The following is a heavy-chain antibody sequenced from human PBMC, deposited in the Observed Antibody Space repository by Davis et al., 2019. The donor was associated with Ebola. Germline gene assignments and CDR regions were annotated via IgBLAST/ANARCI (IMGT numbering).Heavy chain of an antibody. CDR3: ARERYSPLSYGMDV. D-gene: IGHD6-13*01. Sequence: ASVTVSCQASGYTFTSYGLSWVRQAPGQGLEWMGWISAYNGNTNYAQKLQGRVTMTTDTSTSTAYMELRSLRSDDTAVYYFARERYSPLSYGMDVWGQGTTVTVSS. V-gene: IGHV1-18*04. CDR1: GYTFTSYG. J-gene: IGHJ6*02. CDR2: ISAYNGNT.